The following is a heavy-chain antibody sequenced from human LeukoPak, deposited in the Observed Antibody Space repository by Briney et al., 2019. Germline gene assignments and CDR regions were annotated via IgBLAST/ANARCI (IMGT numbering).Heavy chain of an antibody. Sequence: GGSLRLSCAASGFTYSSYAMIWVRRAPGKALEWVSTIICSGGSTYYADSVKGRFTISRDNSKNTLYLQMNSLTAADTAVYYCAKERYDSSGYYDYWGQGTLVTVSS. CDR2: IICSGGST. CDR1: GFTYSSYA. D-gene: IGHD3-22*01. J-gene: IGHJ4*02. CDR3: AKERYDSSGYYDY. V-gene: IGHV3-23*01.